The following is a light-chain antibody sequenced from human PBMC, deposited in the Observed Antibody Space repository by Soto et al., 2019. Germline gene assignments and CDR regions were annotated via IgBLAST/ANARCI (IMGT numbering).Light chain of an antibody. J-gene: IGKJ1*01. CDR1: QSVSSRF. Sequence: EIVLTQSPGSLSLSPGERATLSCRASQSVSSRFFAWYQQKPGQAPRLLIFGASVRATGIPDRFSGSGSGTDLTLTINRLEPEDFAVYYCHQYDSSLTFGQGTKVEIK. CDR2: GAS. CDR3: HQYDSSLT. V-gene: IGKV3-20*01.